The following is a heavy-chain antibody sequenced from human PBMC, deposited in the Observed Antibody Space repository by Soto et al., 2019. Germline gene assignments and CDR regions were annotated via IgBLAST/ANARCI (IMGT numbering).Heavy chain of an antibody. J-gene: IGHJ6*02. V-gene: IGHV3-30*04. CDR2: ISYGGSNK. Sequence: GGSLRLSCAASGFTFSSYAMHWVRQAPGKGLEWVAVISYGGSNKYYADSVKGRFTISRDNSKNTLCLQMNSLRAEDTAVYYCARDQEDTALYGMDVWGQGTTVTVSS. CDR1: GFTFSSYA. D-gene: IGHD5-18*01. CDR3: ARDQEDTALYGMDV.